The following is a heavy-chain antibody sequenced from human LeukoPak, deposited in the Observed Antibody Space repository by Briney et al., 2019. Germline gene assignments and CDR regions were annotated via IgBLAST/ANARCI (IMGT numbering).Heavy chain of an antibody. CDR3: ARPTDGYNYGPLEY. J-gene: IGHJ4*02. V-gene: IGHV1-69*13. Sequence: SVKISCKASGATFSRSAVAWVRQAPGQGLECMGGTIPIFGTPNYPQKFQGRVTIAADESTNTAYMELTNLSSDDTAVYFCARPTDGYNYGPLEYWGRGTLVTVSS. CDR1: GATFSRSA. CDR2: TIPIFGTP. D-gene: IGHD5-24*01.